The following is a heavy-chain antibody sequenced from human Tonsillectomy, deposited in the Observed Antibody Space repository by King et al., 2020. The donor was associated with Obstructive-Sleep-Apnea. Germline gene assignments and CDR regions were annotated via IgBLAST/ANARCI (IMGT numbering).Heavy chain of an antibody. CDR2: INPISGGT. J-gene: IGHJ4*02. CDR3: AREGYYGPFDY. CDR1: GYTFTGYY. D-gene: IGHD3-3*01. Sequence: QLVQAWADVKKPGASVKVSCKASGYTFTGYYMHWVRQAPGKGHEWMGWINPISGGTNYAQKFQGRVTMTRDTSISTAYMWLSRLRSDDTAVYYCAREGYYGPFDYWGQGTLVTVSS. V-gene: IGHV1-2*02.